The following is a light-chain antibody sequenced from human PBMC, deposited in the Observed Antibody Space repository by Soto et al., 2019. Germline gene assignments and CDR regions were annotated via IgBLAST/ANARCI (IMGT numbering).Light chain of an antibody. CDR2: VVS. Sequence: QSXLTQXXXXXXXXGXXXTXXXTGTSSDVGGYNYVSWYQQHPDKAPKLMIYVVSNRPSGVSNRFSGSKSGNTASLTISGLQAEDEADYYCSSYTSSDTPYVFGTGTKLTVL. CDR1: SSDVGGYNY. J-gene: IGLJ1*01. V-gene: IGLV2-14*01. CDR3: SSYTSSDTPYV.